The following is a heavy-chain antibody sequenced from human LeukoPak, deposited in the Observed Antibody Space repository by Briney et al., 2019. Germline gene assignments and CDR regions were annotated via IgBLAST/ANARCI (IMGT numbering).Heavy chain of an antibody. Sequence: GASVKVSCKASGYTFTSYAMNWVRQAPGQGLEWMGWINTNTGNPTYAQGFTGRFVFSLDTSVSTAYLQISSLKAEDTAVYYCANNYDFWSGYDDAFDIWGQGTMVTVSS. J-gene: IGHJ3*02. D-gene: IGHD3-3*01. CDR2: INTNTGNP. CDR1: GYTFTSYA. CDR3: ANNYDFWSGYDDAFDI. V-gene: IGHV7-4-1*02.